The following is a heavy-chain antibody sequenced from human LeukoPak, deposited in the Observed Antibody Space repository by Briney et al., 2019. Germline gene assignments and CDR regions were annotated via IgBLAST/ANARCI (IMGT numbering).Heavy chain of an antibody. J-gene: IGHJ4*02. CDR2: IWHDGSKT. CDR3: ARDPGGWSFGS. Sequence: GGSLRLSCAASGFTFSSYGMHWVRQAPGKGLEWVAVIWHDGSKTYYADPVKGRFTISRDDSKNTVYLQMNSLRAEDTAVYYSARDPGGWSFGSWGQGTLVTVSS. V-gene: IGHV3-33*01. CDR1: GFTFSSYG. D-gene: IGHD6-19*01.